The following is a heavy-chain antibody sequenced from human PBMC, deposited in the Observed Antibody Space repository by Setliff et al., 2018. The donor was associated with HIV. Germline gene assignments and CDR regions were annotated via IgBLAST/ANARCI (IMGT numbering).Heavy chain of an antibody. J-gene: IGHJ4*02. CDR1: GDSINSDRW. Sequence: SETLSLTCAVSGDSINSDRWWSWVRQPPGEGLEWIGHIYTSGSTNYNPSLKSRVTISVDTSKNQFSLKLSSVTAADTAVYYCARAPGAYYYDSSGYPIGIRFDYWGQGTLVTVSS. CDR3: ARAPGAYYYDSSGYPIGIRFDY. V-gene: IGHV4-4*02. D-gene: IGHD3-22*01. CDR2: IYTSGST.